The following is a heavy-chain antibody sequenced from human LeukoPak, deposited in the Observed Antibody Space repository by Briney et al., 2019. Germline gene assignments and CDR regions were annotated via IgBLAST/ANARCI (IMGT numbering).Heavy chain of an antibody. D-gene: IGHD2-2*01. CDR1: GYTFTSYY. CDR2: INPSGGST. J-gene: IGHJ4*02. Sequence: ASVKVSCKASGYTFTSYYMHWVRQAPGQGLEWMGIINPSGGSTNYAQKFQGRVTMTRDTSTSTVYMELSSLRSEDTAVYYCARDRGYCSSTSCPLDYWGQGTLVTVSS. V-gene: IGHV1-46*01. CDR3: ARDRGYCSSTSCPLDY.